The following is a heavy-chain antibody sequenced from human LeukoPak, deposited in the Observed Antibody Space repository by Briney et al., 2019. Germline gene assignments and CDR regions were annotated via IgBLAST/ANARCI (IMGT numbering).Heavy chain of an antibody. Sequence: SSETLSLTCTVSGGSISSYYWSWVRQPAGKGLEWIGRIYTSGSTNYNPSLKSRVTMSVDTSKNQFSLKLSSVTAADTAVYYCAREWLAPHFDYWGQGTLVTVSS. CDR3: AREWLAPHFDY. CDR2: IYTSGST. J-gene: IGHJ4*02. V-gene: IGHV4-4*07. CDR1: GGSISSYY. D-gene: IGHD6-19*01.